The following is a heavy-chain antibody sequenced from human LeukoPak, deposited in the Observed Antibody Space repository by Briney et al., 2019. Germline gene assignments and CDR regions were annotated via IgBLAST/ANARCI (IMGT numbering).Heavy chain of an antibody. V-gene: IGHV1-8*01. CDR1: GYTFTSYD. D-gene: IGHD4-23*01. CDR2: MNPNSGNT. J-gene: IGHJ4*02. Sequence: ASVKVSCKASGYTFTSYDINWVRQATGQGLEWMGWMNPNSGNTGYAQKFQGIVTIPSTTSISTAYMERSTLRSEDTAVYYCASRNQALRWREFDYWGQGTLVTVSS. CDR3: ASRNQALRWREFDY.